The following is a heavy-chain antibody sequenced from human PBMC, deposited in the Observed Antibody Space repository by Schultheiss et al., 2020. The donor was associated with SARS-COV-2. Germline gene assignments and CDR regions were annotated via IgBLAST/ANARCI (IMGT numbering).Heavy chain of an antibody. CDR1: GFTFSDHY. CDR3: TTDGYDSSGYDREDY. D-gene: IGHD3-22*01. Sequence: GGSLRLSCAASGFTFSDHYMDWVRQAPGKGLEWVGRIKSKTDGGTTDYAAPVKGRFTISRDDSKNTLYLQMNSLKTEDTAVYYCTTDGYDSSGYDREDYWGQGTLVTVSS. V-gene: IGHV3-15*01. CDR2: IKSKTDGGTT. J-gene: IGHJ4*02.